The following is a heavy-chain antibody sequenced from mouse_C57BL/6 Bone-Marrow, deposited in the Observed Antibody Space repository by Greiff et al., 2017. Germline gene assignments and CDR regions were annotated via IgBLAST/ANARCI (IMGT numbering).Heavy chain of an antibody. Sequence: QVQLQQPGAELVRPGASVKLSCKASGYTFTSYWMHWVKQRPGQGLEWIGVIDPTDSYTNYNQKFKGKATLTVDTASSTAYMQLSSLTSEDSAVYYCARNPSYYINSWFGYWGQGTLVTVSA. CDR2: IDPTDSYT. J-gene: IGHJ3*01. CDR1: GYTFTSYW. V-gene: IGHV1-59*01. CDR3: ARNPSYYINSWFGY. D-gene: IGHD2-5*01.